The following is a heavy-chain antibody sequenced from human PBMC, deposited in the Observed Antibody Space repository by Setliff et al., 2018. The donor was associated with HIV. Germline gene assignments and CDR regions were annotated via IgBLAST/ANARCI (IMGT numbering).Heavy chain of an antibody. CDR2: IYHSGST. Sequence: SETLSLTCAVSGGSISSGGYSWNWIRQPPGKGLEWIGYIYHSGSTFYNPSLKSRVTISVDRSKNQFSLKLTSVTAADTAVYYCARHYYGSGSYYNPPPYYYYYMDVWGKGTTVTVSS. CDR1: GGSISSGGYS. D-gene: IGHD3-10*01. CDR3: ARHYYGSGSYYNPPPYYYYYMDV. J-gene: IGHJ6*03. V-gene: IGHV4-30-2*01.